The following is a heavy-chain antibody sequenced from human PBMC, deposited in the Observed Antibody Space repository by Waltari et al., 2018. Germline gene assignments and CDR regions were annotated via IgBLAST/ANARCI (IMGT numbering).Heavy chain of an antibody. D-gene: IGHD4-4*01. V-gene: IGHV4-38-2*02. CDR1: GYSISRGDY. CDR2: IYHSAST. CDR3: ARDHNFMTTVTQTWFDP. J-gene: IGHJ5*02. Sequence: QVQLQESGPGLVKPSATLSPTCAVSGYSISRGDYWGWTRQPPGKGLEWMGSIYHSASTYYNPSLKRRVTISVDTSKNQFSLKLSSVTATDTAVYYCARDHNFMTTVTQTWFDPWGQGTLVTVSS.